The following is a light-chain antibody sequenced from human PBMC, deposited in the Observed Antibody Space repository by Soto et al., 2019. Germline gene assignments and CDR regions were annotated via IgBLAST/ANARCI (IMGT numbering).Light chain of an antibody. CDR3: QQYGSSPPRT. Sequence: EIVLTQSPDTRSLSPVEIATLSFRSSETVSDSQLAWYQQKPGQAPRLLIYSVSTRATGIADRFSGSGSGADFTLSISRLEPEDFAVYYCQQYGSSPPRTFGQGTKVDIK. J-gene: IGKJ1*01. CDR2: SVS. V-gene: IGKV3-20*01. CDR1: ETVSDSQ.